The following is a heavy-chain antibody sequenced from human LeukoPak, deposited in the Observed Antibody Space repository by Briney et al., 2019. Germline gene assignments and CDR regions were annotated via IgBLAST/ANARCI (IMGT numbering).Heavy chain of an antibody. J-gene: IGHJ4*02. D-gene: IGHD3-10*01. CDR1: GGSISSSSYY. V-gene: IGHV4-39*01. CDR3: ARHTSREYYFDY. CDR2: IYYSGST. Sequence: SETLSLTCTVSGGSISSSSYYWGWIRQPPGKGLEWIGSIYYSGSTYNNPSLKSRVTISVDTSKNQFPLKLSSVTAADTAVYYCARHTSREYYFDYWGQGTLVTVSS.